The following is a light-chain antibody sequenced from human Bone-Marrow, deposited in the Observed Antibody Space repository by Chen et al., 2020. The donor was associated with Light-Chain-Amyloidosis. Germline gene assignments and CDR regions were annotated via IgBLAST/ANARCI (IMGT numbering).Light chain of an antibody. CDR2: EVN. CDR1: SSDIGRYDY. Sequence: QSALTQPASVSGSPGQSITISCPGTSSDIGRYDYVSWFQQHPGKAPELVIYEVNSRPSGVSDRFSGSKSGNTASLTISRLQTEDEANYYCAAFTTSKTWVFGGGTKLTVL. V-gene: IGLV2-14*01. J-gene: IGLJ3*02. CDR3: AAFTTSKTWV.